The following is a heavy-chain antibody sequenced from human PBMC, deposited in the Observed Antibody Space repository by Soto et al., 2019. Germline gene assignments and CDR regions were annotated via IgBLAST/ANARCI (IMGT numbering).Heavy chain of an antibody. Sequence: GESLKISCKGSGYSFTSYWISWVRQMPGKGLEWMGRIDPSDSYTNYSPSFQGHVTISADKSISTAYLQWSSLKASDTAMYYCARLLSNLYYYYGMDVWGQGTTVTVS. V-gene: IGHV5-10-1*01. CDR2: IDPSDSYT. D-gene: IGHD4-4*01. CDR3: ARLLSNLYYYYGMDV. CDR1: GYSFTSYW. J-gene: IGHJ6*02.